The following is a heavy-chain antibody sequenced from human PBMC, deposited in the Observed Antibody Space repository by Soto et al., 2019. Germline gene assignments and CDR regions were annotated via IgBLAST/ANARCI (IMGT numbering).Heavy chain of an antibody. D-gene: IGHD6-13*01. Sequence: VVSLRLPCAASGFTFRSFTMNRVGPAPWKGLEWVSTISSNSAYIYYTDALRGRFTISRDNAKNSLHLQMNSLRAEDTAVYYCTRDASRDSSARGWFDPWGPGTLVTVSS. J-gene: IGHJ5*02. CDR2: ISSNSAYI. CDR3: TRDASRDSSARGWFDP. V-gene: IGHV3-21*01. CDR1: GFTFRSFT.